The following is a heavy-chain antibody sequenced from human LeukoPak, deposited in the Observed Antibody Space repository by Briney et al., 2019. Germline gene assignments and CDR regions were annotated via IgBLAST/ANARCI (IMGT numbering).Heavy chain of an antibody. CDR1: GFTFSSYA. V-gene: IGHV3-64D*06. J-gene: IGHJ3*02. Sequence: GGSLRLSCSASGFTFSSYAMHWVRQAPGKGLEYVAGISSNGGSTYYADSVKGRFTISRDNSKNTLYLQMSSLRAEDTAVYYCVKDWRGVVVPAADDAFDIWGQGTMVTVSS. CDR3: VKDWRGVVVPAADDAFDI. D-gene: IGHD2-2*01. CDR2: ISSNGGST.